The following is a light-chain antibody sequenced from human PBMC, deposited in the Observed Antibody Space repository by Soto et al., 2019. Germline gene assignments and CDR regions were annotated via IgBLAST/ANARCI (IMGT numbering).Light chain of an antibody. CDR3: QQRSNWPPRLT. Sequence: EIVLTQSPATLSLSPGERATLSCRASQSVSSYLAWYPQKPGQAPRLLIYDASNRATGIPARFSGSGSGTDFTLTISSLEPEDFAAYYCQQRSNWPPRLTFGGGTKVEIK. V-gene: IGKV3-11*01. J-gene: IGKJ4*01. CDR2: DAS. CDR1: QSVSSY.